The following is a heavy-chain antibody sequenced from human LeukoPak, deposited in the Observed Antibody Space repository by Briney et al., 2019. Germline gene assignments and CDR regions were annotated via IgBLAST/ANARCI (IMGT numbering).Heavy chain of an antibody. CDR2: IYYSGNT. D-gene: IGHD6-13*01. J-gene: IGHJ4*02. V-gene: IGHV4-39*01. CDR3: ARLTAGSLAASGSLLDY. Sequence: PSETLSLTCTVSGGSISSTSYYWGWIRQPPGKGLEWIGTIYYSGNTYYNPSLKSRVTISVDPSKNQFSLKLTSVTAADTALYYCARLTAGSLAASGSLLDYWGQGTLVTVSS. CDR1: GGSISSTSYY.